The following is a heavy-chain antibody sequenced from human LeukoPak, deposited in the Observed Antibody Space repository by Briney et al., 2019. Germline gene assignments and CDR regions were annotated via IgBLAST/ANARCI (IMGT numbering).Heavy chain of an antibody. D-gene: IGHD3-10*01. V-gene: IGHV1-69*04. J-gene: IGHJ6*02. Sequence: GASVKVSCKASGGTFSNYAISWVRQAPGQGLEWMGRIIPILGIADHAQKFPGRFTITADISTSTVYMELSSLRSEDTAVFYCARDGMVRGIIDYNGMDVWGQGTTVTVSS. CDR2: IIPILGIA. CDR1: GGTFSNYA. CDR3: ARDGMVRGIIDYNGMDV.